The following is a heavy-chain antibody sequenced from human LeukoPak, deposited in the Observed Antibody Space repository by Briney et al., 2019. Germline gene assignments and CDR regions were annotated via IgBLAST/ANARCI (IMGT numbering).Heavy chain of an antibody. J-gene: IGHJ6*03. V-gene: IGHV1-69*01. CDR1: GGTFSRYV. CDR2: IIPIFRTA. Sequence: SVKVSCKASGGTFSRYVISWVRQAPGQGLEWVGGIIPIFRTANYAQKFQGRVTITADESTSTAYMELSSLRSEDTAVYYCARDGGYSYGTYYYYYMDVWGKGTTVTVSS. CDR3: ARDGGYSYGTYYYYYMDV. D-gene: IGHD5-18*01.